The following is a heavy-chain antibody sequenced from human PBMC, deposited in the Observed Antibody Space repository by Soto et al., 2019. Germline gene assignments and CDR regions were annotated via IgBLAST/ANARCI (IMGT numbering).Heavy chain of an antibody. V-gene: IGHV1-69*06. Sequence: QEDLVQSGAEVKKPGSSVNVSCKASGGTFGSYSITWVRQAPGQRLEWMVEIIPLLRTVNYAQKFQGRVTITGDRSTSTVYMALSSLRSDDTAVYYCAREPVDLFGYMDVWGQGATVTVSS. CDR3: AREPVDLFGYMDV. CDR2: IIPLLRTV. CDR1: GGTFGSYS. D-gene: IGHD6-25*01. J-gene: IGHJ6*02.